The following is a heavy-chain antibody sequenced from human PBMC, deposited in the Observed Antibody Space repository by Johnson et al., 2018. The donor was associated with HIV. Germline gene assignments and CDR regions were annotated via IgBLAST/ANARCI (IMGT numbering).Heavy chain of an antibody. CDR2: ISWDGGST. CDR1: GFTFDDYT. CDR3: AKDLIAAAAPTAFDI. D-gene: IGHD6-13*01. Sequence: VQLVESGGGVAWPGGSLRLSCAASGFTFDDYTMHWVRQAPGKGLEWVSLISWDGGSTYYADSVKGRFTISRDNSKNSLYLQMNSLRTEDTALYYCAKDLIAAAAPTAFDIWGQGTMVTVSS. V-gene: IGHV3-43*01. J-gene: IGHJ3*02.